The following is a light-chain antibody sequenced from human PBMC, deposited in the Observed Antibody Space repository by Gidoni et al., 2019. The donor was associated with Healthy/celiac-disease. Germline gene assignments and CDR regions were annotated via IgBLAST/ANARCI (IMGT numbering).Light chain of an antibody. CDR3: QQYDNLLST. CDR1: QDISNY. J-gene: IGKJ4*01. V-gene: IGKV1-33*01. Sequence: DIHIPQSPSSLSASVGDRVTITCQASQDISNYLNWYQQKPGKAPKLLLYDASNLETGVPSRFSGSGSGTDFTFTISSLQPEDMATYYFQQYDNLLSTFGGGTKVEIK. CDR2: DAS.